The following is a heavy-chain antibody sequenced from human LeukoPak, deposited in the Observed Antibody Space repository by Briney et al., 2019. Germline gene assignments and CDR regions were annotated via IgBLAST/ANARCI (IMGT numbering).Heavy chain of an antibody. Sequence: PGGSLRLSCAASGFTFSSYAMSWVRQAPGKGLEWVSAISGSGGSTYYADSVKGRFTISRDNAKNSLYLQMNSLRAEDTALYYCAKDTDRLVVPAAMGYWGQGTLVTVSS. J-gene: IGHJ4*02. V-gene: IGHV3-23*01. CDR1: GFTFSSYA. CDR3: AKDTDRLVVPAAMGY. D-gene: IGHD2-2*01. CDR2: ISGSGGST.